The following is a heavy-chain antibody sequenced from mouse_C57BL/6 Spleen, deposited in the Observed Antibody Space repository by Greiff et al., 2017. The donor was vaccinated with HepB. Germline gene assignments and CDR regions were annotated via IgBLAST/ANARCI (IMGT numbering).Heavy chain of an antibody. CDR2: IWSGGST. CDR3: ARTYGSSWSYAMDY. J-gene: IGHJ4*01. V-gene: IGHV2-2*01. D-gene: IGHD1-1*01. Sequence: VKLMESGPGLVQPSQSLSITCTVSGFSLTSYGVHWVRQSPGKGLEWLGVIWSGGSTDYNAAFISRLSISKDNSKSQVFFKMNSLQADDTAIYYCARTYGSSWSYAMDYWGQGTSVTVSS. CDR1: GFSLTSYG.